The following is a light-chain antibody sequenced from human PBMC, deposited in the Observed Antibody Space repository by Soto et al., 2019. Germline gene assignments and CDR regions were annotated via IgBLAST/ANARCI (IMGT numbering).Light chain of an antibody. CDR2: GNN. CDR1: SSNIGAGYD. Sequence: QAVLTQPPSVSGAPGQRVTISCTGGSSNIGAGYDVHWYQHHPGAAPKLLTYGNNNRPSGVPDRISGSKSGTSASLAITGLQAEDEADYYCQSYDSSLSGVVFGGGTKLTVL. J-gene: IGLJ3*02. V-gene: IGLV1-40*01. CDR3: QSYDSSLSGVV.